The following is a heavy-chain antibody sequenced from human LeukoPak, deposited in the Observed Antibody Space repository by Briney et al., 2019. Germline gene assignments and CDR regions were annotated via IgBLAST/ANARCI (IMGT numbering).Heavy chain of an antibody. Sequence: PGGSLRLSCVASGFTLSNNAMAWVRQAPGKGLEWVSALGGSDDRTDYADSVQGRFTISRDNSKNTPYLQMNSLRAEDTAVYYCAKDILRWAFDVWGQGTMVTVS. CDR1: GFTLSNNA. CDR2: LGGSDDRT. CDR3: AKDILRWAFDV. V-gene: IGHV3-23*01. D-gene: IGHD4-23*01. J-gene: IGHJ3*01.